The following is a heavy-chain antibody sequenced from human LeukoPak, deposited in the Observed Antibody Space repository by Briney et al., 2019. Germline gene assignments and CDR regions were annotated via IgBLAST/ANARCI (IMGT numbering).Heavy chain of an antibody. CDR1: GITVNSTY. Sequence: GGSLRLSCAASGITVNSTYISWVRQAPGKGLEWVSVAYSDGNTYYAGSVKGRFTISRDNSKNTLFLQMNSPRAEDTAVYYCARLFGSGWPGYFYYAMDVWGQGTTVAVSS. V-gene: IGHV3-66*04. J-gene: IGHJ6*02. CDR3: ARLFGSGWPGYFYYAMDV. CDR2: AYSDGNT. D-gene: IGHD6-19*01.